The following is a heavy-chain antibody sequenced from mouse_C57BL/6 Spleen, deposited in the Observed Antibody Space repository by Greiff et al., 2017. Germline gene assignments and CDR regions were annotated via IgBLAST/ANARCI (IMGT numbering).Heavy chain of an antibody. Sequence: QVQLQQSGAELVKPGASVKLSCTATGYTFTGSWIEWVKQRPGHGLEWVGEILPGSGSTHYNEEFQVKATFTADTSANTAYMQLSSLTTEDSAIYYCARHYCSSFYYWGQGTPLTVSS. CDR3: ARHYCSSFYY. CDR2: ILPGSGST. CDR1: GYTFTGSW. J-gene: IGHJ2*01. D-gene: IGHD1-1*01. V-gene: IGHV1-9*01.